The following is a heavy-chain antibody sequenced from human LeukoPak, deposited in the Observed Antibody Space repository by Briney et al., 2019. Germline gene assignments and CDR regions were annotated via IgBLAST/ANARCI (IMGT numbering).Heavy chain of an antibody. Sequence: SETLSLTCTVSGGSISSGGYYWSWIRQYPGKGLEWIGYIYYSGSTYYNPSLKSRVTISVDTSKNQFSLKLSSVTAADTAVYYCARDQLWFEEGHYYYGMDVWGQGTTVTVSS. CDR2: IYYSGST. CDR1: GGSISSGGYY. CDR3: ARDQLWFEEGHYYYGMDV. V-gene: IGHV4-31*03. J-gene: IGHJ6*02. D-gene: IGHD5-18*01.